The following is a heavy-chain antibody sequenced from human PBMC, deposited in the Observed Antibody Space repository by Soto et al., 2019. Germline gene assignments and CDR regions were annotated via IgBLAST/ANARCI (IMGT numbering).Heavy chain of an antibody. V-gene: IGHV4-31*03. CDR1: GGSISSGGYF. CDR2: IFYSGTT. CDR3: ARGVLY. D-gene: IGHD1-1*01. J-gene: IGHJ4*02. Sequence: QVQLQESGPGLVKPSQTLSLTCTVSGGSISSGGYFWSWIRQPPGKGLEWIGNIFYSGTTYYNPSLKSRVTISVDTSKNHFSLNMSSVTAADTAVYFCARGVLYWGQGTLVTVSS.